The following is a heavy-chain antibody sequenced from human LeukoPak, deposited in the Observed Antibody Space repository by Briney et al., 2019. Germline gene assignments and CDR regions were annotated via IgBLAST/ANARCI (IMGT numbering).Heavy chain of an antibody. D-gene: IGHD2-15*01. V-gene: IGHV3-64D*08. CDR3: AKVLDYCDGGTCYNSGMDS. CDR2: ISSDGVYT. CDR1: GFTFSSYA. Sequence: GGSLRLSCAASGFTFSSYAMSWVRQAPGKGLEFVSVISSDGVYTYYAYSVKGRFTISRDNSKNTVYLQMSSLGADDTAVYYCAKVLDYCDGGTCYNSGMDSWGQGTLVTVSS. J-gene: IGHJ4*02.